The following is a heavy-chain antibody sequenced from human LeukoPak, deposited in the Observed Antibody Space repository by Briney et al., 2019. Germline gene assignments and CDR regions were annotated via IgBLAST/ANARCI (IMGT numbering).Heavy chain of an antibody. V-gene: IGHV3-48*03. J-gene: IGHJ4*02. CDR1: GFTFSSYE. CDR3: TKEGYDSSGYSDY. D-gene: IGHD3-22*01. Sequence: GGSLRLSCAASGFTFSSYEMNWVRQAPGKGLEWVSYISSSGSTIYYADSVKGRFTISRDNSKNTLYLQMNSLRVEDTAVYYCTKEGYDSSGYSDYWGQGTLVTVSS. CDR2: ISSSGSTI.